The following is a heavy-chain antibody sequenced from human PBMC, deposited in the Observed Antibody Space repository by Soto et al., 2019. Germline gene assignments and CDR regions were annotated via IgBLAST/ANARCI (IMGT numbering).Heavy chain of an antibody. Sequence: PSETLSLTCTVSSASISSTNYTWSWIRQPPGKGLEWIGYIYYSGSTNYNPSLKSRVTISVDTSKNQFSLKLSSVTAADTAVYYCASLRGDYYYYGMDVWGQGTTVTVSS. CDR1: SASISSTNYT. V-gene: IGHV4-61*01. CDR2: IYYSGST. D-gene: IGHD3-16*01. CDR3: ASLRGDYYYYGMDV. J-gene: IGHJ6*02.